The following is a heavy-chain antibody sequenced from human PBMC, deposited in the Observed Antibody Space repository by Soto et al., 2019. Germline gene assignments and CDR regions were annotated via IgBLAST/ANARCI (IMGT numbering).Heavy chain of an antibody. CDR3: ARDEGYCSGGSCPGPNWFDP. Sequence: GASVKVSCKASGYTFTSYYMHWVRQAPGQGLEWMGIINPSGGSTSYAQKFQGRVTMTRDTSTSTVYMELSSLRSEDTAVYYCARDEGYCSGGSCPGPNWFDPWGQGTLVTVSS. CDR2: INPSGGST. CDR1: GYTFTSYY. J-gene: IGHJ5*02. D-gene: IGHD2-15*01. V-gene: IGHV1-46*03.